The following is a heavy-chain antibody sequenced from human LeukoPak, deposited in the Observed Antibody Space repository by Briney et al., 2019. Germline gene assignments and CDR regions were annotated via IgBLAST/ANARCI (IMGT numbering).Heavy chain of an antibody. J-gene: IGHJ5*02. CDR1: GGSISSYY. V-gene: IGHV4-59*08. D-gene: IGHD3-3*01. CDR3: ARVDLRFLEWSQNWFDP. CDR2: IYYSGST. Sequence: PSETLSLTCTVSGGSISSYYWSWIRQPPGKGLEWTGYIYYSGSTNYNPSLKSRVTISVDTSKSQFSLKLSSVTAADTAAYYCARVDLRFLEWSQNWFDPWGQGTLVTVSS.